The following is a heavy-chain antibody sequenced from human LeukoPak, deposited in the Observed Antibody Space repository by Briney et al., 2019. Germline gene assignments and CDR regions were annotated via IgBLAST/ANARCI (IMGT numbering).Heavy chain of an antibody. CDR3: VRYSSSSMDY. CDR2: ISNSGYTI. CDR1: GFTFIDYQ. Sequence: PGGSLRLSCAASGFTFIDYQMSWIRQAPGKGLEWVSYISNSGYTIYYADSVKGRFTISRDNAKNSLYLQVNSLRAEDTAVYYCVRYSSSSMDYWGQGTLVTVSS. J-gene: IGHJ4*02. D-gene: IGHD6-6*01. V-gene: IGHV3-11*01.